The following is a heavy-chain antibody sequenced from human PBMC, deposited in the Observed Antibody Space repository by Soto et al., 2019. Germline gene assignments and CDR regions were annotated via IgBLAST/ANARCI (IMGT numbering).Heavy chain of an antibody. J-gene: IGHJ6*02. D-gene: IGHD3-22*01. Sequence: SVKVSCKASGGTFSSYAISWVRQAPGQGPEWMGGIIPIFGTANYAQKFQGRVTITADESTSTAYMELSSLRSEDTAVYYCAKDRGDYYDSSGYYSLRGGMDVWGQGTTVTVSS. V-gene: IGHV1-69*13. CDR2: IIPIFGTA. CDR3: AKDRGDYYDSSGYYSLRGGMDV. CDR1: GGTFSSYA.